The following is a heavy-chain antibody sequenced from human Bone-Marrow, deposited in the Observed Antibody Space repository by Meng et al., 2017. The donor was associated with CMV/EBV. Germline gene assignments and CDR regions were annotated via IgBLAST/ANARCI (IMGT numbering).Heavy chain of an antibody. D-gene: IGHD2-2*01. Sequence: GESLKISCAASGFTFSSYGMHWVRQAPGKGLEWVAVIWYDGSNKYYADSVKGRFTISRDNSKNTLYLQMNSLRAEDTAVYYCAKAQRRYCSSTSCRGFDYWGQGTLVTVYS. J-gene: IGHJ4*02. CDR3: AKAQRRYCSSTSCRGFDY. CDR1: GFTFSSYG. V-gene: IGHV3-33*06. CDR2: IWYDGSNK.